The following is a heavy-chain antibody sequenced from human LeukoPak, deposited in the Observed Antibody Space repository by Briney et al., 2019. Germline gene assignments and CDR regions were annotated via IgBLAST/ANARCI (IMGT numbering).Heavy chain of an antibody. CDR1: GLTFDDYG. Sequence: PGGSLRLSCAASGLTFDDYGMRWGRHGRGKGRGWVSGINWNGGNTDYADSVKGRFTIFRDNAKNSLYLEMDSLRVEDTALYYCARTSDGNWFDPWGQGTLVTVSS. V-gene: IGHV3-20*04. J-gene: IGHJ5*02. CDR3: ARTSDGNWFDP. D-gene: IGHD1-26*01. CDR2: INWNGGNT.